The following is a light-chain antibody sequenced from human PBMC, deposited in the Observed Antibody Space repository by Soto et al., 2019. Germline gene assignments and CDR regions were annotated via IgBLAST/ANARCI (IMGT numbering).Light chain of an antibody. J-gene: IGKJ1*01. CDR2: DAS. Sequence: DIQMTQSPSTLSASVGDRVTITCRASESISSWLAWYQQQPGRAPKLLIYDASSLERGIPSRFSGSGSGTEFTLTISSLQPDDFAAYYCQQYNSYSPTFGQGTKVDIK. CDR3: QQYNSYSPT. V-gene: IGKV1-5*01. CDR1: ESISSW.